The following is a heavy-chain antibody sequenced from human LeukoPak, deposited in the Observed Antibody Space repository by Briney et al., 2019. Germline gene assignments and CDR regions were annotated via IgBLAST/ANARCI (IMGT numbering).Heavy chain of an antibody. CDR3: ARGAYGSGSYYNVGYYYMDV. CDR2: IIPIFGTA. J-gene: IGHJ6*03. Sequence: SVRVSCKASGGTFSSYAISWVRQAPGQGLEWMGGIIPIFGTANYAQKFQGRVTMTRNTSISTAYMELSSLRSEDTAVYYCARGAYGSGSYYNVGYYYMDVWGKGTTVTISS. CDR1: GGTFSSYA. D-gene: IGHD3-10*01. V-gene: IGHV1-69*05.